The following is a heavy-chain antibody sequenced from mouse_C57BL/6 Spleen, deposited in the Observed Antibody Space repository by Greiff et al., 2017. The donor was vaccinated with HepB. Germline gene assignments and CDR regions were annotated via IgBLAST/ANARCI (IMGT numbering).Heavy chain of an antibody. CDR3: ARRGAAQAMDY. J-gene: IGHJ4*01. D-gene: IGHD3-2*02. CDR1: GYAFSSSW. CDR2: IYPGDGDT. Sequence: VKLMESGPELVKPGASVKISCKASGYAFSSSWMNWVKQRPGKGLEWIGRIYPGDGDTNYNGKFKGKATLTADKSSSTAYMQLSSLTSEDSAVYFCARRGAAQAMDYWGQGTSVTVSS. V-gene: IGHV1-82*01.